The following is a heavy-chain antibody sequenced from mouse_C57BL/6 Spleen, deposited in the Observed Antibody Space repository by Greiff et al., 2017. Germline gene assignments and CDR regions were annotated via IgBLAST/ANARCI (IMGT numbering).Heavy chain of an antibody. CDR2: IDPSDSYT. D-gene: IGHD1-1*01. Sequence: VQLQQPGAELVMPGASVKLSCKASGYTFTCYWMHWVKQRPGQGLEWIGEIDPSDSYTISNQKFMGKSTLTVDKSSCPAYMQLSSLTSEDSAVYYCAAIYYYGRSAMDDWGQGTSVTVAS. V-gene: IGHV1-69*01. CDR3: AAIYYYGRSAMDD. CDR1: GYTFTCYW. J-gene: IGHJ4*01.